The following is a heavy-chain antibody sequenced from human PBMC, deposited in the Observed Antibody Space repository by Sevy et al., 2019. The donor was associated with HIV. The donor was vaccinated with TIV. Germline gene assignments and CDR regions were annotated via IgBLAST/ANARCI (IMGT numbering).Heavy chain of an antibody. V-gene: IGHV3-30*03. J-gene: IGHJ4*02. Sequence: GGSLRRSCAASGFTFSDFAMAWVRQAPGKGLEWVALTLFDGRNQYYADSVKGRFTISRDNSKNMLFLQMSSLRDEDTAVYYCASRGGDFWSGYNFDYWGQGTLVTVSS. CDR1: GFTFSDFA. CDR2: TLFDGRNQ. CDR3: ASRGGDFWSGYNFDY. D-gene: IGHD3-3*01.